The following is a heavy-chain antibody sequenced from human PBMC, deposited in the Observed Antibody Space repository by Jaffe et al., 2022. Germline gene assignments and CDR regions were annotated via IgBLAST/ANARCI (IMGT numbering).Heavy chain of an antibody. J-gene: IGHJ4*02. CDR2: INPSDGNT. V-gene: IGHV1-46*03. Sequence: QVQLVQSGAEVKKPGASVKVSCKASGYTFTSYYIHWVRQAPGQGLEWMGIINPSDGNTRYAQNFQGRVTMTRDTSTSTVYMDLSSLRSEDTAVYYCARRTSGWSFSDHWGQGTLVTISS. CDR1: GYTFTSYY. CDR3: ARRTSGWSFSDH. D-gene: IGHD6-19*01.